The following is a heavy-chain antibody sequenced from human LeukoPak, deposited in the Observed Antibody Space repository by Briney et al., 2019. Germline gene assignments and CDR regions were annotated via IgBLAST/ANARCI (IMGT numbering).Heavy chain of an antibody. CDR3: ARDSLRGRSGAFDI. CDR2: IYYSGST. Sequence: SETLSLTCTVSGGSISSYYWSWIRQPPGKGLEWIGYIYYSGSTNYNPSLKSRVTISVDTSKNQFSLKLSSVTAADTAVYYCARDSLRGRSGAFDIWGQGTMVTVSS. V-gene: IGHV4-59*01. CDR1: GGSISSYY. J-gene: IGHJ3*02.